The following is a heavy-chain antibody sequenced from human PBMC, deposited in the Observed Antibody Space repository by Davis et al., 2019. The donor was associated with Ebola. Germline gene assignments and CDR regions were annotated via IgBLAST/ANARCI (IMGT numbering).Heavy chain of an antibody. CDR2: MNPNSGNT. CDR3: ARRVGARSGFDY. J-gene: IGHJ4*02. V-gene: IGHV1-8*01. D-gene: IGHD1-26*01. CDR1: RYTFTSYD. Sequence: ASVKVSCKASRYTFTSYDINWVRQATGQGLEWMGWMNPNSGNTGYAQKFQGRITMTRNISISTAYMELNSLRSEDTAVYYCARRVGARSGFDYWGQGTLVTVSS.